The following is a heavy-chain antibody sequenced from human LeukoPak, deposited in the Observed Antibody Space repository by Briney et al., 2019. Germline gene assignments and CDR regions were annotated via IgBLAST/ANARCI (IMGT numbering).Heavy chain of an antibody. CDR2: ISSSNNYI. V-gene: IGHV3-21*01. CDR1: GFTFSNYN. Sequence: GGSLRLSCAASGFTFSNYNMNWVRQAPGRGLEWVSSISSSNNYIYYADSVKGRFTIPRDNAKNSLYLQMNSLRAEDTAVYYCARRSPNYYFDYWGQGTLVTVSS. J-gene: IGHJ4*02. CDR3: ARRSPNYYFDY.